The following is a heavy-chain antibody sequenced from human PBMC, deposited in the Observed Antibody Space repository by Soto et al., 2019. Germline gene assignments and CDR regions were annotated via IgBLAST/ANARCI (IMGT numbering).Heavy chain of an antibody. CDR1: GGSISSYY. CDR2: IYYSGST. J-gene: IGHJ4*02. Sequence: QVQLQESGPGLVKPSETLSLTCTVSGGSISSYYWSWIRQPPGKGLELIGYIYYSGSTNYNPALKRRVTLSVYTSNNQLSLQLSSVTAADTAVYFCARRNGYYFDYWGQGTLVTVAS. D-gene: IGHD3-16*01. V-gene: IGHV4-59*08. CDR3: ARRNGYYFDY.